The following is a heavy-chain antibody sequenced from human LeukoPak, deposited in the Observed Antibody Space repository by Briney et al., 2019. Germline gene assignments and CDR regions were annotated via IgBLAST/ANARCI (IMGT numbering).Heavy chain of an antibody. CDR3: ARVTTVVNTFDL. V-gene: IGHV3-48*03. D-gene: IGHD4-23*01. Sequence: GGSLRLSCAASGFTFSSYEMNWVRQAPGKGLEWVSYISSSGSTIYYADSVKGRFTISRDNAKNSLYLQMNSLRAEDTAVYYCARVTTVVNTFDLWGRGTLVTVSS. CDR1: GFTFSSYE. CDR2: ISSSGSTI. J-gene: IGHJ2*01.